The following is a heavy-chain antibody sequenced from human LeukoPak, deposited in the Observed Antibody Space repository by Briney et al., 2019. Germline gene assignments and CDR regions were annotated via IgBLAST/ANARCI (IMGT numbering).Heavy chain of an antibody. D-gene: IGHD3-16*02. CDR2: NDPNSGGT. CDR1: GYTFTVNH. V-gene: IGHV1-2*02. J-gene: IGHJ2*01. Sequence: ASVKVSCKASGYTFTVNHVHWVRQAPGQGLGWMGWNDPNSGGTKYAQKFQDRVAMTSDTSISTAYMELSGLRSDDTAVYFCAREADIVSFDLWGRGTLVTVSS. CDR3: AREADIVSFDL.